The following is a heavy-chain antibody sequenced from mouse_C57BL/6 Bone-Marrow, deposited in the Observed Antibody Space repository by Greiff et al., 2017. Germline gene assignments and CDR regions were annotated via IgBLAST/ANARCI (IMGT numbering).Heavy chain of an antibody. D-gene: IGHD3-1*01. CDR2: IYPGSGST. Sequence: QVQLQQSGAELVKPGASVKMSCKASGYTFTSYWITWVKQRPGQGLEWIGDIYPGSGSTNYNEKFKSKATLTVDTSSSTAYMQLSSLTSADSAVYYCESLGRVHYYAMDYWGQGTSVTVSS. CDR3: ESLGRVHYYAMDY. J-gene: IGHJ4*01. V-gene: IGHV1-55*01. CDR1: GYTFTSYW.